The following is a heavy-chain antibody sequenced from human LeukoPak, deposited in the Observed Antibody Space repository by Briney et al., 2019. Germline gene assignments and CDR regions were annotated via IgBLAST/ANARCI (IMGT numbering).Heavy chain of an antibody. V-gene: IGHV3-30-3*01. Sequence: PGRSLRLSCVASGFTFSTYPMHWVRQAPGQGLEWVAVISYDVSTKNHADSVKGRFTISRDNSKNTLYLQMNRLRAEDAAVYYCVRQSTSYYGMDVWGQGTTVTVSS. J-gene: IGHJ6*02. D-gene: IGHD2-2*01. CDR2: ISYDVSTK. CDR1: GFTFSTYP. CDR3: VRQSTSYYGMDV.